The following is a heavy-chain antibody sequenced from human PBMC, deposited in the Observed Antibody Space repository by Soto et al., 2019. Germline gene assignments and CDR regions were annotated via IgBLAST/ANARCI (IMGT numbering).Heavy chain of an antibody. Sequence: GGSLRLSCAASGFTFSTYAMSWVRQAPGKGLEWVSAVSGSGSSTHHADSVKGRFTVSRDNSKNTLYLQMNSLRAEDTGIYYCAKLVAATGTDYWGQGTLVTVSS. CDR1: GFTFSTYA. J-gene: IGHJ4*02. CDR3: AKLVAATGTDY. D-gene: IGHD6-13*01. V-gene: IGHV3-23*01. CDR2: VSGSGSST.